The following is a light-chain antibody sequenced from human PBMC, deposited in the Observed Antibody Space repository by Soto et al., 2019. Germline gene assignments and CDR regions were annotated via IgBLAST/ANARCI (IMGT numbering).Light chain of an antibody. CDR1: QDISNY. CDR3: QQYDNLPFT. J-gene: IGKJ3*01. CDR2: GAS. Sequence: DIQMTQSPSSLSASVGDRVTITCQASQDISNYLNWYQQIPGQAPKLLIYGASNLETGVPSRFSGSASGTDFSFTISSLQPEDIATSYCQQYDNLPFTFGPGTKVDIK. V-gene: IGKV1-33*01.